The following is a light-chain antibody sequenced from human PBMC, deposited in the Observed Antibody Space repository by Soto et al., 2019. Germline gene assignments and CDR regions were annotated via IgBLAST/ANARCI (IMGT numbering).Light chain of an antibody. CDR1: QDISNH. V-gene: IGKV1-16*02. J-gene: IGKJ4*01. CDR2: AAS. Sequence: DIQMTQSPSSLSASVGDTVTITCRASQDISNHLAWFQQRPGKAPKSLIYAASSLHSGVPSKFSGSGSGTDFTLTISRLQPEDLATYYCQQYHSYPLTFAGGTKVEI. CDR3: QQYHSYPLT.